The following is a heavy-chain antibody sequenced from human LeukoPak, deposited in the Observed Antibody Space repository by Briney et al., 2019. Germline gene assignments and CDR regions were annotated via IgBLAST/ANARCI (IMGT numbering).Heavy chain of an antibody. CDR1: GYTFTSYY. J-gene: IGHJ4*02. V-gene: IGHV1-46*01. D-gene: IGHD4-11*01. CDR3: AREKLLGGAVTTFFDY. CDR2: INPSGGST. Sequence: ASVKVSCKASGYTFTSYYMHWVRQAPGQGLEWMGIINPSGGSTSYAQKFQGRVTMTRDMSTRTVYMELSSLRSEDTAVYYCAREKLLGGAVTTFFDYWGQGTLVTVSS.